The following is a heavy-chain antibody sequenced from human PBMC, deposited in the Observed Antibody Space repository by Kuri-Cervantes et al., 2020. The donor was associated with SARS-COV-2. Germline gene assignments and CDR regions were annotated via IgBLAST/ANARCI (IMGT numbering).Heavy chain of an antibody. D-gene: IGHD1-1*01. V-gene: IGHV5-10-1*01. J-gene: IGHJ5*02. CDR2: IDPSDSYT. CDR1: GYRFTSFW. Sequence: GESLKISCQASGYRFTSFWIGWVRQMPGKGLEWMGRIDPSDSYTHYNSSFQGHVTISADKSISTAYLEWSSLRASDTAMYFCAREISESTSGSWFDPWGQGTLVTVSS. CDR3: AREISESTSGSWFDP.